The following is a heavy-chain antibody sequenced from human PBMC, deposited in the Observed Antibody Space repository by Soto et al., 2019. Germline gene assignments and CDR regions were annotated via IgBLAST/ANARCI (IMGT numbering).Heavy chain of an antibody. Sequence: AGKATCEASGGTFGSNAISWGRQAPGPGLEWMGGIIPIVGTANYAQKFQGRVTITADESTSTAYMELSSLRSEDTAVYYCASCKSYYYGSGSYLGPDDYYGMDVWG. CDR1: GGTFGSNA. CDR2: IIPIVGTA. V-gene: IGHV1-69*13. CDR3: ASCKSYYYGSGSYLGPDDYYGMDV. D-gene: IGHD3-10*01. J-gene: IGHJ6*02.